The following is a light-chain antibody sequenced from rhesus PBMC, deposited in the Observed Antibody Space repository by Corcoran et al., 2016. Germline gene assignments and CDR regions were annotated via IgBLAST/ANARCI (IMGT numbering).Light chain of an antibody. CDR3: QQYKSYPYS. V-gene: IGKV1-28*02. CDR2: AAT. Sequence: DIQMTQSPSSLSASVGDTVTITCRASQGISSYLNWFQQKPGKAPKLLIYAATTLKSGVPSRFSGTGSGTDFTLTISSLQPEYFATYYCQQYKSYPYSFGQGTKVEIK. J-gene: IGKJ2*01. CDR1: QGISSY.